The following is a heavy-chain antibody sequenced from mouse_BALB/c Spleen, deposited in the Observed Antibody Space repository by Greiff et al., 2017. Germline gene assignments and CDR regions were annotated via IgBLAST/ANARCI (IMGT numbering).Heavy chain of an antibody. Sequence: VKLMESGPGLVAPSQSLSITCTVSGFSLTSYGVHWVRQPPGKGLEWLGVIWAGGSTNYNSALMSRLSISKDNSKSQVFLKMNSLQTDDTAMYYCARAGLRYPHYYAMDYWGQGTPVTASS. D-gene: IGHD1-1*01. CDR2: IWAGGST. CDR3: ARAGLRYPHYYAMDY. CDR1: GFSLTSYG. J-gene: IGHJ4*01. V-gene: IGHV2-9*02.